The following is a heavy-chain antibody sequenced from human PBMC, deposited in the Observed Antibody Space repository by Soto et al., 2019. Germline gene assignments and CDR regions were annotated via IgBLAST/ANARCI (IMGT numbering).Heavy chain of an antibody. J-gene: IGHJ4*02. V-gene: IGHV3-23*01. Sequence: LRLSCAVSGFTFSDYAMSWVRQAPGKGLEWVSAISGSGGDTYYAVSVKGRFTISRDNSKNTLYLQMNSLRAEDTAVYYCAKDHWGSYSGQGTLVTVSS. CDR1: GFTFSDYA. CDR3: AKDHWGSY. D-gene: IGHD3-16*01. CDR2: ISGSGGDT.